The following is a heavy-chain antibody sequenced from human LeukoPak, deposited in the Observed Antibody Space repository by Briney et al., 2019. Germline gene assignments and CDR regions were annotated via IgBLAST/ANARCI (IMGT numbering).Heavy chain of an antibody. CDR3: ARVLPHDAFDI. CDR2: IIPIFGTA. J-gene: IGHJ3*02. Sequence: ASVQVSCKASGGTFSSYAISWVRQAPGQGLEWMGGIIPIFGTANYAQKFQGRVTITADESTSTAYMELSSLRSEGTAVYYCARVLPHDAFDIWGQGTMVTVSS. V-gene: IGHV1-69*01. CDR1: GGTFSSYA.